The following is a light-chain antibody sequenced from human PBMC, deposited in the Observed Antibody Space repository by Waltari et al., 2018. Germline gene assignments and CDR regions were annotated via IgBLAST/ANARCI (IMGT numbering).Light chain of an antibody. CDR2: DAS. Sequence: DIQMTQSPSSLSASVGDRVTITCRASQDISNYLHWYQQKPGKATKLLIYDASNLETGVPSRFSGSGSGTDFTFTITSVQPEDIGTYYCQQYDNFPPMYTFGQGTKLEIK. CDR1: QDISNY. V-gene: IGKV1-33*01. J-gene: IGKJ2*01. CDR3: QQYDNFPPMYT.